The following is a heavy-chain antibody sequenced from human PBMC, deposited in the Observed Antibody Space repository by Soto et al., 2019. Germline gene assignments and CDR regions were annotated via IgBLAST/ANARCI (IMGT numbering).Heavy chain of an antibody. CDR1: GGSISSSSYY. Sequence: SETLSLTCTVSGGSISSSSYYWGWIRQPPGKGLEWIGSIYYSGSTYYNPSLKSRVTISVDTSKNQFSLKLSSVTAADTAVYYCARHLGAVAGFYFDYWGQGTLVTVSS. CDR2: IYYSGST. V-gene: IGHV4-39*01. D-gene: IGHD6-19*01. J-gene: IGHJ4*02. CDR3: ARHLGAVAGFYFDY.